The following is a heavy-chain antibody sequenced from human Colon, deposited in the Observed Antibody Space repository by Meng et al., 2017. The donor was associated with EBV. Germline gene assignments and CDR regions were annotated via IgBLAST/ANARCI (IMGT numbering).Heavy chain of an antibody. J-gene: IGHJ4*02. V-gene: IGHV4-31*03. Sequence: SGPIRVKPSHHLSLPCTVPGCAISSGGYYWSCIRQHPGKGLEWIGYIYYSGSTYYNPSLKSRVTISIDTSKNQFSLKLSSVTAADTAVYYCARGPSRWLQFSFDYWGQGTLVTVSS. CDR1: GCAISSGGYY. CDR3: ARGPSRWLQFSFDY. D-gene: IGHD5-24*01. CDR2: IYYSGST.